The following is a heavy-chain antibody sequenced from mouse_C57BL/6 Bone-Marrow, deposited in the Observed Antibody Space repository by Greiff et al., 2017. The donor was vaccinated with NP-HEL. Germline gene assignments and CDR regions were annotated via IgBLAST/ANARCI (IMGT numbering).Heavy chain of an antibody. CDR2: SLPGSGRT. V-gene: IGHV1-9*01. Sequence: QVQLQQSGAELMKPGASVKLSCKATGHTFTGYRIEWVKQRPGHGLEWIGESLPGSGRTNYNEKFKGKAPSTADTSSNTAYMPPILLTTEESAIYYCATAPAWFAYWGQETLVTVSA. CDR3: ATAPAWFAY. J-gene: IGHJ3*01. CDR1: GHTFTGYR.